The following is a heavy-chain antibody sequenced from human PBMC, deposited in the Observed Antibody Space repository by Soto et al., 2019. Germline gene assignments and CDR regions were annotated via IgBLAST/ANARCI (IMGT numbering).Heavy chain of an antibody. CDR1: GFTFSSYE. J-gene: IGHJ4*02. Sequence: GGSLRLSCAASGFTFSSYEMNWVRQAPGKGLEWVSYISSSGSTIYYADSVKGRFTISRDNAKNSLYLQMNSLRAEDTAVYYCARVGLRELLNYFDYWGQGTLVTVSS. CDR2: ISSSGSTI. CDR3: ARVGLRELLNYFDY. V-gene: IGHV3-48*03. D-gene: IGHD1-26*01.